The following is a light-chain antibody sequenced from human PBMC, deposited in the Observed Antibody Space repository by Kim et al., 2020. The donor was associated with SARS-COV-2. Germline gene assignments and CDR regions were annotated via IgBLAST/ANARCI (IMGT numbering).Light chain of an antibody. Sequence: TVTPGESATRTCRASQDVSPCLAWYQQKPGQPPRLLIYVTSTRAPGVPDRFSGSGSGTDFTLTISRLEPEDFAMYYCEQYGGSTTFGQGTKVDIK. J-gene: IGKJ1*01. CDR1: QDVSPC. V-gene: IGKV3-20*01. CDR2: VTS. CDR3: EQYGGSTT.